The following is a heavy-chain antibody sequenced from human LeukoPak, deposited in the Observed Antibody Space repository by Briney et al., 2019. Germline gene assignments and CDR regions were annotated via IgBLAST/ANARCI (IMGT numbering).Heavy chain of an antibody. CDR3: ARGHGSSGYYWFDP. Sequence: SETLSLTCTVSGGSISSYYWSWIRQPPGKGLEWIGYIYYSGSTNYNPSLKSRVTISVDTSKNQFSLKLSSVTAADTAVYYCARGHGSSGYYWFDPWGQGTLVTVSS. CDR2: IYYSGST. V-gene: IGHV4-59*01. J-gene: IGHJ5*02. CDR1: GGSISSYY. D-gene: IGHD3-22*01.